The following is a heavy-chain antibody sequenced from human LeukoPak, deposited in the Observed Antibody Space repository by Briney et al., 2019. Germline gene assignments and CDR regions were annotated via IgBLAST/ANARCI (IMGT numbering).Heavy chain of an antibody. J-gene: IGHJ4*02. Sequence: GGSLRLSCAASGFTFSTYAMSWVRQAPGKGLDWVSAISGNGGSTYYADSVKGRFTISRDNAKNSLSLQMNSLRAEDTALYYCAKDYCSSTSCYQDYWGQGTLVTVSS. D-gene: IGHD2-2*01. CDR3: AKDYCSSTSCYQDY. CDR1: GFTFSTYA. CDR2: ISGNGGST. V-gene: IGHV3-23*01.